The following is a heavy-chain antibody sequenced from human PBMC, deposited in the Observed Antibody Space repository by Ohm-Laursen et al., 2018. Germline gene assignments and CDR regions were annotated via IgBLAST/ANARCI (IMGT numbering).Heavy chain of an antibody. D-gene: IGHD3-3*01. CDR2: IYYSGST. CDR3: AREPEWLSFDY. Sequence: TLSLTCTVSGGSISNYYWSWIRQPPGKGLEWIGYIYYSGSTNYNPSLKSRVTISVDTSKNQFSLKLKSVTAADTAVYYCAREPEWLSFDYWGQGTLVTVSS. J-gene: IGHJ4*02. CDR1: GGSISNYY. V-gene: IGHV4-59*01.